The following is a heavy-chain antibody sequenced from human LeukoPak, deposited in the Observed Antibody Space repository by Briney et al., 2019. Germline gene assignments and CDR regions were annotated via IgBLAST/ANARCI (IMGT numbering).Heavy chain of an antibody. V-gene: IGHV4-59*01. D-gene: IGHD6-19*01. CDR2: IYYSGSI. CDR3: ARDSSGWSRGWFDP. J-gene: IGHJ5*02. CDR1: GGSISYYY. Sequence: SETLSLTCTVSGGSISYYYWSWIRQPPGKGLEWIGYIYYSGSINYNPSLKSRVTISVDTSKNQFSLKLTSVTAADTAVYYCARDSSGWSRGWFDPWGQGTLVTVSS.